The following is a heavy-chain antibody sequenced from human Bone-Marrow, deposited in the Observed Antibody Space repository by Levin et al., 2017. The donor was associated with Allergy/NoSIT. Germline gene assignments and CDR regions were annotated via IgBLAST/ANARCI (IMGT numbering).Heavy chain of an antibody. CDR2: ISIYNGNT. J-gene: IGHJ6*02. D-gene: IGHD1-26*01. CDR1: GYTFTSYD. CDR3: ARGSGSGGNGMDV. V-gene: IGHV1-18*01. Sequence: VASVKVSCKASGYTFTSYDFSWVRQAPGQGLEWVGWISIYNGNTNYAQNFQGRVTLTTDTSTSTAYMELRSLRLDDTAVYFCARGSGSGGNGMDVWGQGTTVTVSS.